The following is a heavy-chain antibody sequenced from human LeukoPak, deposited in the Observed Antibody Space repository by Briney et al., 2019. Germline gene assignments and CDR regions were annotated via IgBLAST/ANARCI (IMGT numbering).Heavy chain of an antibody. D-gene: IGHD3-22*01. J-gene: IGHJ4*02. V-gene: IGHV3-23*01. CDR1: GFTFSSYA. Sequence: GGSLRLSCAASGFTFSSYAMSWVRQAPGKGLEWVSAISGSGGSTSYADSVKGRFTVSRDNAKNTLYLQMNSLRAEDTAVYYCTRGGYYDSSGLFYFDYWGQGTLVTVSS. CDR2: ISGSGGST. CDR3: TRGGYYDSSGLFYFDY.